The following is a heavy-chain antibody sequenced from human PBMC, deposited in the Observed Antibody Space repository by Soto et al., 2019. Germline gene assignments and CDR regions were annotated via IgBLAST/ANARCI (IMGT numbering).Heavy chain of an antibody. J-gene: IGHJ5*02. V-gene: IGHV4-31*03. CDR1: GDSINIGGYY. CDR3: ARGVRA. Sequence: QVQLQESGPGRVRPLQTLSLTCTVSGDSINIGGYYWSWIRQHPGKGLEWIGYIYHTGRTSYNPSLKSRVTISLDSSKSQFSLRLTSVTVADTAVYYCARGVRAWGQGTLVTLTS. CDR2: IYHTGRT. D-gene: IGHD3-10*01.